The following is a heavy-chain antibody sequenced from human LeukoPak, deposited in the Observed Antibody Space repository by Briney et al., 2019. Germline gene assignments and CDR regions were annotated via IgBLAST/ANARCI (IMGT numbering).Heavy chain of an antibody. J-gene: IGHJ4*02. CDR3: AKGGSGSYYSFDY. Sequence: PGGSLRLSCAASGFTISNYGMTWVRQAPGEGLEWVSTISGSGDITFYADSVKGRFTISRDNSKNTLYLQMNSLRAEDTAVYYCAKGGSGSYYSFDYWGQGTLVTVSS. CDR1: GFTISNYG. V-gene: IGHV3-23*01. CDR2: ISGSGDIT. D-gene: IGHD1-26*01.